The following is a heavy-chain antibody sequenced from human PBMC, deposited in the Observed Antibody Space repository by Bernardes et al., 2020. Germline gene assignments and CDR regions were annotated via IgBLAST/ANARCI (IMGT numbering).Heavy chain of an antibody. CDR2: ISSSSSYI. CDR1: GFTFSSYS. V-gene: IGHV3-21*01. J-gene: IGHJ4*02. CDR3: ARERLGLQLVPQDY. D-gene: IGHD6-13*01. Sequence: GGSLRLSCAASGFTFSSYSMNWVRQAPGKGLEWVSSISSSSSYIYYADSVKGRFTISRDNAKNSLYLQMNSLRAEDTAVYYCARERLGLQLVPQDYWGQGTLVTVSS.